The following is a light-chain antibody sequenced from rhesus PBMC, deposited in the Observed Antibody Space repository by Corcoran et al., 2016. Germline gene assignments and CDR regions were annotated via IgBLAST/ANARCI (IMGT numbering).Light chain of an antibody. CDR1: QGISTT. Sequence: DIQMTQSPPSLPASLGDTVTITCRSSQGISTTFACYQQKPGKAPKVLLYRATSLQSGVPSRFSGTGSGTVFTLTIRILQSEDFAPYYCPHYRSRPCSFGQGTKVEIK. CDR3: PHYRSRPCS. J-gene: IGKJ2*01. V-gene: IGKV1-22*01. CDR2: RAT.